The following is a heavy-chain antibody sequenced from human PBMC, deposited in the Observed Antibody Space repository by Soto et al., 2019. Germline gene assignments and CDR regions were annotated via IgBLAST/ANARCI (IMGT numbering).Heavy chain of an antibody. CDR2: ISSSSSTI. CDR1: GFTFSSYS. J-gene: IGHJ4*02. D-gene: IGHD3-22*01. V-gene: IGHV3-48*02. CDR3: ARGGTDISDLYYYDSSGYYPLDY. Sequence: PGGSLRLSCAASGFTFSSYSMNWVRQAPGKGLEWVSYISSSSSTIYYADPVKGRFTISRDNAKNSLYLQMNSLRDEDTAVYYCARGGTDISDLYYYDSSGYYPLDYWGQGTLVTVSS.